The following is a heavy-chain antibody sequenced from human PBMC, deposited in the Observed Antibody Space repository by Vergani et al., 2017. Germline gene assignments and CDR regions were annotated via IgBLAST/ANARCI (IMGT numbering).Heavy chain of an antibody. CDR1: GGSMSGYY. CDR2: MYHSGST. Sequence: QVRLQESGPGLVKPSETLSLTCSVSGGSMSGYYWSWIRQPPGKELEWIGYMYHSGSTNYNPSLETRVTISGDTSKNQFSLKLISVTAADTAVYYCGRVADFYGLESRLLDLWGQGILVTVSS. V-gene: IGHV4-59*01. D-gene: IGHD3-10*01. CDR3: GRVADFYGLESRLLDL. J-gene: IGHJ5*02.